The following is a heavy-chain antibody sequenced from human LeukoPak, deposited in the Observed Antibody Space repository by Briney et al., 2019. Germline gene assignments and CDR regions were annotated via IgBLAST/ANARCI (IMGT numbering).Heavy chain of an antibody. CDR2: IYSGGTT. J-gene: IGHJ3*02. Sequence: LPGGSLRLSCAASGFTVSDHYMSWVRQAPGQGLESVSLIYSGGTTLYADCVKGRFTISRDNSKNTLFLQINSLRAEDTAVYYCARDRHQGAFDMWGQGTMVIVSS. V-gene: IGHV3-53*01. D-gene: IGHD2-2*01. CDR3: ARDRHQGAFDM. CDR1: GFTVSDHY.